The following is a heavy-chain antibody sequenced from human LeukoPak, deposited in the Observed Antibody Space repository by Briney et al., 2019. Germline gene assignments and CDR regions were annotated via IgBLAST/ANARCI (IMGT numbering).Heavy chain of an antibody. CDR3: ARQGGGYNGYECFDY. V-gene: IGHV3-66*04. Sequence: GGSLRLSCAASGFTVSSSYMSWVRQAPGKGLEWVSVIYSGDNTYYADSVKGRFTISRDNSKNTLYLQMNSLRAEDTAVYYCARQGGGYNGYECFDYWGQGTLVTVSS. CDR1: GFTVSSSY. J-gene: IGHJ4*02. D-gene: IGHD5-12*01. CDR2: IYSGDNT.